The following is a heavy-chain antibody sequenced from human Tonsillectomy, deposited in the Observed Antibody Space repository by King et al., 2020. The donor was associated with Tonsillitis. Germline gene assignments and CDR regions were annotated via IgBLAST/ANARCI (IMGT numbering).Heavy chain of an antibody. D-gene: IGHD2/OR15-2a*01. V-gene: IGHV4-31*03. Sequence: VQLQESGPGLVKPSQTLSLTCTVSGDSISSGDYYWSWIRQHPGKGLEWIGYIYYTGGTYGSTFYNPSLTSRVTISVDSSKNQFSLKLLSVTAADTAVYYCAKYVPPSFDYWGQGTLVTVSS. CDR2: IYYTGGTYGST. J-gene: IGHJ4*02. CDR3: AKYVPPSFDY. CDR1: GDSISSGDYY.